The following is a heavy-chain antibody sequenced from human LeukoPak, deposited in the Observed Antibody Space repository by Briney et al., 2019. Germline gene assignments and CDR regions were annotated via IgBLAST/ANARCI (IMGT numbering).Heavy chain of an antibody. CDR1: GFTFSSYA. CDR3: AKDFYPSYYYGSGSYFDY. J-gene: IGHJ4*02. Sequence: GGSLRLSCAASGFTFSSYAMSWVRQAPGKGLEWVSAISGSGGSTYYADSVKGRFTISRDNSKNTLYLQMNSLRAEDTAVYYCAKDFYPSYYYGSGSYFDYWGQGTLVTVSS. D-gene: IGHD3-10*01. V-gene: IGHV3-23*01. CDR2: ISGSGGST.